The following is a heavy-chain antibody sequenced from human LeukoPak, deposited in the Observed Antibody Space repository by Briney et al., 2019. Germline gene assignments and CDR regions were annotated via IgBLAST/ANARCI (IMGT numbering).Heavy chain of an antibody. CDR3: ARVNAGLRAFDI. V-gene: IGHV1-69*13. J-gene: IGHJ3*02. Sequence: SVKVSCKASGGTFSSYAISWVRQAPGQGLEWMGGIIPIFGTANYAQKFQGRVTITAGESTSTAYMELRSLRSDDTAVYYCARVNAGLRAFDIWGQGTMVTVSS. CDR2: IIPIFGTA. D-gene: IGHD1-1*01. CDR1: GGTFSSYA.